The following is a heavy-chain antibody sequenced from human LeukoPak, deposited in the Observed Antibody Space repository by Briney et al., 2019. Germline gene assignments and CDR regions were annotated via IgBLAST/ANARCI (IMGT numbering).Heavy chain of an antibody. Sequence: ASVKVSCKASGGTFSSYAISWVRQAPGQGLEWMGGIIPIFGTANYAQKFQGRVTITTDESTSTAYMELSSLRSEDTAVYYCARGRPASCCPWRYSSSFNWFDPWGQGTLVTVSS. D-gene: IGHD6-6*01. V-gene: IGHV1-69*05. CDR3: ARGRPASCCPWRYSSSFNWFDP. J-gene: IGHJ5*02. CDR1: GGTFSSYA. CDR2: IIPIFGTA.